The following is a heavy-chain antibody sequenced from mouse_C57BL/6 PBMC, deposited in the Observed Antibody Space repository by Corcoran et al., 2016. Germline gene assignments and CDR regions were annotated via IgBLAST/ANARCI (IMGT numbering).Heavy chain of an antibody. CDR2: INPNNGGT. J-gene: IGHJ3*01. V-gene: IGHV1-26*01. CDR3: ARYWGFAY. CDR1: GYTFTDYY. Sequence: EVQLQQSGPELVKPGASVKISCKASGYTFTDYYMNWVKQSHGKSLEWIGDINPNNGGTSYNQKFKGKATLTVDKSSSTAYMELRSLTSEDSAVYYCARYWGFAYWGQGTLVTVSA.